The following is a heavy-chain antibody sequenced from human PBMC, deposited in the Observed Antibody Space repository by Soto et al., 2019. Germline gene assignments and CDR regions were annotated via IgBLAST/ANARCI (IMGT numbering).Heavy chain of an antibody. CDR1: GGSISSGGYS. Sequence: TSETLSLTCAVSGGSISSGGYSWSWIRQPPGKGLEWIGYIYHSGSTYYNPSLKSRVTISVDRSKNQFSLKLSSVTAADTAVYYCARWDTTIETFDYWGQGTLVTV. CDR3: ARWDTTIETFDY. J-gene: IGHJ4*02. CDR2: IYHSGST. D-gene: IGHD5-12*01. V-gene: IGHV4-30-2*01.